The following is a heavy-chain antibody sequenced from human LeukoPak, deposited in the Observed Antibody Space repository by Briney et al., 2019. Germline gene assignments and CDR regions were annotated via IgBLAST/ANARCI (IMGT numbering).Heavy chain of an antibody. D-gene: IGHD3-10*01. V-gene: IGHV3-23*01. J-gene: IGHJ4*02. Sequence: QPGGSLRLSCAASGFTFSSYAMSWVRQAPGKGLEWVSAISGSGGSTYYADSVKGRLTISRDNSKNTLYLQMNSLRAEDTAVYYCAKSLAAVRGFNSFPGFDYWGQGILVTVSS. CDR2: ISGSGGST. CDR1: GFTFSSYA. CDR3: AKSLAAVRGFNSFPGFDY.